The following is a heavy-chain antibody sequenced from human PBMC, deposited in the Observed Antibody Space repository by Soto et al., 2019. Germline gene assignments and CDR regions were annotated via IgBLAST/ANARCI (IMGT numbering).Heavy chain of an antibody. V-gene: IGHV3-7*01. CDR2: IYQDGSEK. D-gene: IGHD6-19*01. Sequence: GGSLRLSCAASGFTFSTYWMTWVRQAPGKGLEWVANIYQDGSEKYSVDSVKGRFTISRDNAENSLFLQMNSLRADDTGVYFCARLPLSSGWPPLDYWGQGILVTVSS. CDR1: GFTFSTYW. J-gene: IGHJ4*02. CDR3: ARLPLSSGWPPLDY.